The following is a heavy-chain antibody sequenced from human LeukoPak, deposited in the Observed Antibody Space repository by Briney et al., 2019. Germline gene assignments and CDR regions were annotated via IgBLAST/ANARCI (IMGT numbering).Heavy chain of an antibody. CDR3: ARMDRYGLGGNYYYYMDV. CDR2: INHGGST. J-gene: IGHJ6*03. Sequence: SETLSLTCAVYGESFSGFYWSWIRQSPGKGLEWIGEINHGGSTNYNPSLKTRVTISVDTSKNQFSLKLRSVTAADTAVYYCARMDRYGLGGNYYYYMDVWGKGTTVTISS. D-gene: IGHD3-10*01. V-gene: IGHV4-34*01. CDR1: GESFSGFY.